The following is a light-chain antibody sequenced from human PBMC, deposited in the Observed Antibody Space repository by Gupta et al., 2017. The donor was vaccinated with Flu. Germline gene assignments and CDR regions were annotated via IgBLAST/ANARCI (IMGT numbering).Light chain of an antibody. Sequence: PSSLSASIGDRVTITCRASRSISNYVNWYQQRPGKAPNLLIFAASNLQSGVPSRFSGSGSGTDFTLTIDSLQPEDFATYYCQQGFSTPRTFGQGTRVEVK. V-gene: IGKV1-39*01. CDR2: AAS. J-gene: IGKJ1*01. CDR3: QQGFSTPRT. CDR1: RSISNY.